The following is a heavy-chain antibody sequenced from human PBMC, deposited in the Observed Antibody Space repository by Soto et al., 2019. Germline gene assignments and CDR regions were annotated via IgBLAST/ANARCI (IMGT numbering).Heavy chain of an antibody. V-gene: IGHV4-31*03. CDR3: GGGSLTFIDY. D-gene: IGHD3-9*01. CDR1: GDPISRRGYY. CDR2: VSHSGST. Sequence: QMQLQESGPGVVKPSQTLSLTCTVSGDPISRRGYYWTWIRQHPGKGLEWIGYVSHSGSTYYNPSLKSRVTISVDTSKSQFFLRLTSVIAADTAVYHCGGGSLTFIDYWGQGALVTVSS. J-gene: IGHJ4*02.